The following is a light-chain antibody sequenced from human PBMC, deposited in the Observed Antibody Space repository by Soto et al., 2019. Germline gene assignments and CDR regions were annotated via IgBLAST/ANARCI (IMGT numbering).Light chain of an antibody. CDR3: QQYDNVFT. J-gene: IGKJ5*01. CDR1: QSISSW. CDR2: DAS. V-gene: IGKV1-33*01. Sequence: IQMTQSPSTLSASVGDRVTITCRASQSISSWLAWYQQKPGKAPKLLIYDASNLQTGVPSRFSGSGYGTDFTFTISSLQPEDIATYYCQQYDNVFTFGQGTRLEI.